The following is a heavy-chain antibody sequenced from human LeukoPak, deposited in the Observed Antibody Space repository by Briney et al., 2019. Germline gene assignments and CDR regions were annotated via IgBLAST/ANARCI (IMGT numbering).Heavy chain of an antibody. Sequence: ASVKVSCKASGYTFTGYYMHWVRQAPGQGLEWMGWINPNSGGTNYAQKFQGRVTMTRDTSISTAYMELSRLRSDDTAVYYCARYCSGGSCYNWFDPWGQGTLVTGSS. D-gene: IGHD2-15*01. J-gene: IGHJ5*02. CDR3: ARYCSGGSCYNWFDP. V-gene: IGHV1-2*02. CDR2: INPNSGGT. CDR1: GYTFTGYY.